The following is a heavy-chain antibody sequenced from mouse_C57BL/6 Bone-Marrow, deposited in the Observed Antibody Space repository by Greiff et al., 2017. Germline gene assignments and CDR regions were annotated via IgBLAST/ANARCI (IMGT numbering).Heavy chain of an antibody. CDR1: GYTFTSYW. CDR3: TMGPYYDGSSPYAMDY. D-gene: IGHD1-1*01. V-gene: IGHV1-5*01. CDR2: IYPGNSDT. J-gene: IGHJ4*01. Sequence: VQLQQSGTVLARPGASVKMSCKTSGYTFTSYWMHWVQQRPGQGLEWIGAIYPGNSDTSYNQKFKGKAKLTAVTSASTAYMELSSLTNEDSAGYYCTMGPYYDGSSPYAMDYWGQGTSVTVSS.